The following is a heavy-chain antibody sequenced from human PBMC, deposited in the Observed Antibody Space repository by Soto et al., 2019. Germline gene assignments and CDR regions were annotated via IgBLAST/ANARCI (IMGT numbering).Heavy chain of an antibody. V-gene: IGHV3-48*02. Sequence: EVHLVESGGGLVQPGGSLRVSCAASGFTFSNYAMNWVRQAPGKGLEWVSYISIGSGSIFYADSVKGRFTISRDDAKNSLYLQMNTLREEDTAVYYCVRDGRWAFDFWGQGTMVTVSS. CDR3: VRDGRWAFDF. D-gene: IGHD2-15*01. CDR2: ISIGSGSI. J-gene: IGHJ3*01. CDR1: GFTFSNYA.